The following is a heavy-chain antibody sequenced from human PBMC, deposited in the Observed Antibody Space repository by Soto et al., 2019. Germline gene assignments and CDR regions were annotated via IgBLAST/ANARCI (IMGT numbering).Heavy chain of an antibody. Sequence: EVQLVESGGGLVQPGGSLRLSCAASGFTFNRYWMGWVRQAPGKGPEWLANIKQDGSERYYVDSVKGRFTISRDNVKNSVYLQMDSLRAEDPAVYYCARTISALPGDDYWGQGTLVTVSS. CDR1: GFTFNRYW. CDR3: ARTISALPGDDY. V-gene: IGHV3-7*01. CDR2: IKQDGSER. J-gene: IGHJ4*02. D-gene: IGHD6-6*01.